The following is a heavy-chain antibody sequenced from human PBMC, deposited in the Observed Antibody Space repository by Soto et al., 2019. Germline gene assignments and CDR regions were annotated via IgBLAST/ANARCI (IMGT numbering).Heavy chain of an antibody. V-gene: IGHV3-7*01. Sequence: EVQLVESGGGLVQPGGSLRLSCAASGFSFSSFWMSWLRQAPGKGLEWVANTKEDEREKYYVDSVKGRFTISRDNAVNSLYLQMNDLRAEDTAVYFCARDGSGYSVIWGQGTLVTVSS. D-gene: IGHD4-4*01. J-gene: IGHJ4*02. CDR1: GFSFSSFW. CDR2: TKEDEREK. CDR3: ARDGSGYSVI.